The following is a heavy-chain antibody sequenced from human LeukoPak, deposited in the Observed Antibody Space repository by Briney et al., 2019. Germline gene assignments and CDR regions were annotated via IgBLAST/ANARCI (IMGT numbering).Heavy chain of an antibody. V-gene: IGHV4-34*01. Sequence: SETLSLTCAVYGGSFSSYYWSWIRQPPGKGLEWIGEINHSGSANYNPSLKSRVTMSVDTSKNQFSLKLSSVTAADTAVYYCARGVVPPFYYYYSYMDVWGKGTPVTVSS. CDR3: ARGVVPPFYYYYSYMDV. D-gene: IGHD2-2*01. CDR2: INHSGSA. CDR1: GGSFSSYY. J-gene: IGHJ6*03.